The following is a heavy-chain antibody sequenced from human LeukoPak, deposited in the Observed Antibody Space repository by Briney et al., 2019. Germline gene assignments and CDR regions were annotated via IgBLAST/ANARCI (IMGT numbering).Heavy chain of an antibody. J-gene: IGHJ4*02. Sequence: GASVKVSCKASGYTFTSYDINWVRQATGQGLEWMGWMNPNSGNTGYAQKFQGRVTITRNTSISTAYMELSSLRSEDTAVYYCARDFGDYLHFDYWGQGTLVIVSS. V-gene: IGHV1-8*03. CDR1: GYTFTSYD. D-gene: IGHD4-17*01. CDR2: MNPNSGNT. CDR3: ARDFGDYLHFDY.